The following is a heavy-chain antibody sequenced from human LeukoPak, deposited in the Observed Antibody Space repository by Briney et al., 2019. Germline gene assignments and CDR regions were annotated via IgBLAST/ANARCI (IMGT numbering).Heavy chain of an antibody. CDR2: IYYSGST. CDR3: APWRYCSGGSCYGTYYMDV. J-gene: IGHJ6*03. Sequence: SETLSLTCTVSAGSISNYYWSWIRQPPGKGLEWIGYIYYSGSTNYNPSLKSRVTISIDTSKNQFSLKLSSVTAVDTAVYYCAPWRYCSGGSCYGTYYMDVWGKGTTVTVSS. D-gene: IGHD2-15*01. V-gene: IGHV4-59*01. CDR1: AGSISNYY.